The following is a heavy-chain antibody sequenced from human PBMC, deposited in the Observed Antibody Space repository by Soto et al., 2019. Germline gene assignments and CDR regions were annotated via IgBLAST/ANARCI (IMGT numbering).Heavy chain of an antibody. CDR3: ASSSYSSSSGWYFDL. D-gene: IGHD6-6*01. V-gene: IGHV4-31*03. J-gene: IGHJ2*01. Sequence: QVQLQESGPGLVKPSQTLSLTCTVSGGSISSGGYYWSWIRQHPGKGLEWFGYIYYSGSTYYNPSLKGRVTMSVDTSKNQFSLKLSSVTAADTAVYYCASSSYSSSSGWYFDLWGRGTLVTVSS. CDR2: IYYSGST. CDR1: GGSISSGGYY.